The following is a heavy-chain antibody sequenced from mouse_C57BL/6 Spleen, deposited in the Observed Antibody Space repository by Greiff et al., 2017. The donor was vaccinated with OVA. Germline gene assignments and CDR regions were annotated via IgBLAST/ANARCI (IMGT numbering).Heavy chain of an antibody. CDR1: GFTFSDYY. V-gene: IGHV5-16*01. CDR3: ARDTTVRYFDV. Sequence: DVKLVESEGGLVQPGSSMKLSCTASGFTFSDYYMAWVRQVPEKGLEWVANINYDGSSTYYLDSLKSRFIISRDNAKNILYLQMSSLKSEDTATYYCARDTTVRYFDVWGTGTTVTVSS. D-gene: IGHD1-1*01. J-gene: IGHJ1*03. CDR2: INYDGSST.